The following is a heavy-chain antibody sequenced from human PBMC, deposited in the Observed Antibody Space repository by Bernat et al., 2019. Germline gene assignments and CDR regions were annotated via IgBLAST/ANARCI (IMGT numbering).Heavy chain of an antibody. CDR3: TREVTFWSGYQSYYYYYYMDV. CDR1: GFTFGDYA. Sequence: EVQLVESGGGLVQPGRSLRLSCTASGFTFGDYAMSWVRQAPGKGLEWVGFIRSKAYGGTTEYAASVKGRFNISRDDSKSIAYLQMNSLKTEDTAVYYCTREVTFWSGYQSYYYYYYMDVWGKGTTVTVSS. J-gene: IGHJ6*03. CDR2: IRSKAYGGTT. D-gene: IGHD3-3*01. V-gene: IGHV3-49*04.